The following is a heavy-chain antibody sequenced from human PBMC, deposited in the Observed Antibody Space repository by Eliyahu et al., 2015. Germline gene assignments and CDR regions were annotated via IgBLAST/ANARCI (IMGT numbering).Heavy chain of an antibody. J-gene: IGHJ4*02. CDR2: IIPIFGTA. CDR3: ARGPETESGYYYNY. Sequence: QVQLVQSGAEVKKPGSSVKVSCKASGGTFSRYAISWVRQAPGQGLEWMGGIIPIFGTANYAQKFQGRVTIAADESTSTAYMELSGLRSDDTAVYYCARGPETESGYYYNYWGQGTRVTVSS. V-gene: IGHV1-69*01. CDR1: GGTFSRYA. D-gene: IGHD3-22*01.